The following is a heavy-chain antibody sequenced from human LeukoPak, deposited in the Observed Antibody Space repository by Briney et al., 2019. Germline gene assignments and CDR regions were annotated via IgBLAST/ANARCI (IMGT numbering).Heavy chain of an antibody. CDR2: IGTAGDT. Sequence: GGSLRLSCATSGFTFSSYAMSWVRQATGKGLEWDSAIGTAGDTYYPGSVKGRFTISRENAKNSLYLQMNSLRAGDTAVYYCARANRYYVFWSGYHYYFDYWGQGTLVTVSS. V-gene: IGHV3-13*01. D-gene: IGHD3-3*01. CDR1: GFTFSSYA. J-gene: IGHJ4*02. CDR3: ARANRYYVFWSGYHYYFDY.